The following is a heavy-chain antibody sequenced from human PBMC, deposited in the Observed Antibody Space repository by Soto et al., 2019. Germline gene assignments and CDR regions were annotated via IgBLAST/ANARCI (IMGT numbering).Heavy chain of an antibody. CDR2: IYYSGST. V-gene: IGHV4-39*01. CDR3: GTGSDINWFDP. J-gene: IGHJ5*02. Sequence: SETLSLTCTVSGGSISSSSYYWGWIRQPPGKGLEWIGSIYYSGSTYYNPSLKSRVTISVDTSKNQFSLKLSSVTAADTAVYYCGTGSDINWFDPWGQGTLVTVSS. D-gene: IGHD5-12*01. CDR1: GGSISSSSYY.